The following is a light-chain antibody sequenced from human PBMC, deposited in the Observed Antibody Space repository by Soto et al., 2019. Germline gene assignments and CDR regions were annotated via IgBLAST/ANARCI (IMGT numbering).Light chain of an antibody. CDR1: SSDVGGYNY. CDR3: NSYTTSSTYV. Sequence: QSVLTQPASVSGSPGHSSSLSCTGTSSDVGGYNYVSWYQQHPGKAPKLMIYDVSNRPSGVSNRFSGSKSGNTASLTISGLQAEDEADYYCNSYTTSSTYVFGTGTKSPS. J-gene: IGLJ1*01. CDR2: DVS. V-gene: IGLV2-14*01.